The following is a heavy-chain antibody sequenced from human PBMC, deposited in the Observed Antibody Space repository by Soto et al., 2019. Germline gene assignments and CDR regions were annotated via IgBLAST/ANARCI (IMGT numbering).Heavy chain of an antibody. D-gene: IGHD2-15*01. CDR1: GYTFTSYD. J-gene: IGHJ4*02. Sequence: QVQLVQSGAEVKKPGASVKVSCKASGYTFTSYDINWARQATGQGLEWMGWMNPNSGNTGYAQKFQGRGTMTRNTSISTAYMELSSLRSEDTAVYYCARGERGYCSGGSCRPGYWGQGTLVTVSS. V-gene: IGHV1-8*01. CDR3: ARGERGYCSGGSCRPGY. CDR2: MNPNSGNT.